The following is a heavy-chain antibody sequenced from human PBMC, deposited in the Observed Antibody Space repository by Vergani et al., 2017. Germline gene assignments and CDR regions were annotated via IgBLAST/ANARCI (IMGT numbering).Heavy chain of an antibody. CDR2: IIPIFGTA. Sequence: QVQLVQSGAEVKKPGSSVKVSCKASGGTFSSYAISWVRQAPGQGLEWMGGIIPIFGTANYAQKFQGRVTITADESSSTAYMELSSLRSEDTAVYYCARGRGPGIAAAPRDYYYYGMDVWGQGTTVTVSS. CDR1: GGTFSSYA. D-gene: IGHD6-13*01. CDR3: ARGRGPGIAAAPRDYYYYGMDV. J-gene: IGHJ6*02. V-gene: IGHV1-69*01.